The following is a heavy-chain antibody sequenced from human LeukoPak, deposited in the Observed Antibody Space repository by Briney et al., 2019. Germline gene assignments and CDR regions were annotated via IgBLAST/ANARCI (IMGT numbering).Heavy chain of an antibody. D-gene: IGHD3-22*01. CDR3: ARDTGQYYYDSSGDY. CDR1: GFTFSSYE. Sequence: QPGGSLRLSCAASGFTFSSYEMNWVRQAPGKGLEWVSYISSSSSTIYYADSVKGRFTISRDNAKNSLYLQMNSLRAEDTAVYYCARDTGQYYYDSSGDYWGQGTLVTVSS. V-gene: IGHV3-48*03. J-gene: IGHJ4*02. CDR2: ISSSSSTI.